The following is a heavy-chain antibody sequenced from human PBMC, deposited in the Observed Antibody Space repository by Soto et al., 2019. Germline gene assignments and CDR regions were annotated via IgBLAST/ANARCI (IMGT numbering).Heavy chain of an antibody. D-gene: IGHD6-19*01. J-gene: IGHJ6*02. CDR2: IYYSGST. CDR3: ARLERGWLVRYYYGMDV. V-gene: IGHV4-39*01. CDR1: GGSISSSSYY. Sequence: LSLTCTVSGGSISSSSYYWGWIRQPPGKGLEWIGSIYYSGSTYYNPSLKSRVTISVDTSKNQFSLKLSSVTAADTAVYYCARLERGWLVRYYYGMDVWGQGTTVTVSS.